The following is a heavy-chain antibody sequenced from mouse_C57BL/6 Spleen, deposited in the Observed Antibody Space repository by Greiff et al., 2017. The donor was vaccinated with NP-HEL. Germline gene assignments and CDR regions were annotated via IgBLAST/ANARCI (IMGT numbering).Heavy chain of an antibody. J-gene: IGHJ2*01. D-gene: IGHD3-2*02. Sequence: EVKLQESGPVLVKPGASVKMSCKASGYTFTDYYMNWVKQSHGKSLEWIGVINPYNGGTSYNQKFKGKATLTVDKSSSTAYMELNSLTSEDSAVYYCARGEDSSGYFDYWGQGTTLTVSS. CDR3: ARGEDSSGYFDY. V-gene: IGHV1-19*01. CDR1: GYTFTDYY. CDR2: INPYNGGT.